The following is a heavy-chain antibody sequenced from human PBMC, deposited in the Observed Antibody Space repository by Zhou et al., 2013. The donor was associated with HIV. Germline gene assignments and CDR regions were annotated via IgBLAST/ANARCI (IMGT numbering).Heavy chain of an antibody. Sequence: QVQLVQSGAEVRKPGSSVKVSCTASGGTFSNFGISWVRQAPGQGLEWMGGFIPIFGTRRYAQKFQGRITVTTDDSTTTTYMELSGLRPEDTAIYYCASDFHHYYDNSGHPYYYGLDVWGQGTTVTVSS. V-gene: IGHV1-69*05. CDR2: FIPIFGTR. CDR1: GGTFSNFG. D-gene: IGHD3-22*01. CDR3: ASDFHHYYDNSGHPYYYGLDV. J-gene: IGHJ6*02.